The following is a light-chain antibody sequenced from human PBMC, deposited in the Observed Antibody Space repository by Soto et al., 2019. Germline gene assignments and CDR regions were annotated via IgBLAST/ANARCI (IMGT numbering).Light chain of an antibody. V-gene: IGKV3-20*01. Sequence: EIVLTQSAGTLSLYPGERATLSCRASQSVSSSYLAWYQQKPGQAPRLLIYGASSRATGIPDRFSGSGSGTDFTLTISRLEPEDFAVYYCQQYDSSPLTFGGGTKVEIK. J-gene: IGKJ4*01. CDR1: QSVSSSY. CDR3: QQYDSSPLT. CDR2: GAS.